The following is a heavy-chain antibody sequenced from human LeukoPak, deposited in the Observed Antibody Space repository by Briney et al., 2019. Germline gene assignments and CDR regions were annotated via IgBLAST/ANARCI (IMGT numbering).Heavy chain of an antibody. V-gene: IGHV1-8*02. D-gene: IGHD3-22*01. CDR2: MNPNSGNT. CDR1: GYTFTSYG. Sequence: ASVKVSCKASGYTFTSYGISWVRQAPGQGLEWMGWMNPNSGNTGYAQKFQGRVTMTRNTSISTAYMELSSLRSEDTAVYYCARDYYDSSGYYYYYYGMDVWGQGTTVTVSS. J-gene: IGHJ6*02. CDR3: ARDYYDSSGYYYYYYGMDV.